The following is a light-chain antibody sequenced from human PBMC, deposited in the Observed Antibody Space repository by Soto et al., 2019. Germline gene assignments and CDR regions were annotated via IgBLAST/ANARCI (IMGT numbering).Light chain of an antibody. J-gene: IGKJ2*01. CDR1: QSVLYSSDNKNY. V-gene: IGKV4-1*01. CDR3: QQYYSTLYT. Sequence: DIVMTQSRDSLAVSLGERATINCKSSQSVLYSSDNKNYLAWYQHKPGQPPKLLISWASTRESGVPDRFSGSGSGTDFTLTISSLQAEDVAVYYCQQYYSTLYTFGQGTKLEIK. CDR2: WAS.